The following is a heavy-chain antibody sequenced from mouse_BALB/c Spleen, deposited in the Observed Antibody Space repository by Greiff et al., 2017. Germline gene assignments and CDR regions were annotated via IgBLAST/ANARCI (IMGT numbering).Heavy chain of an antibody. CDR2: IWAGGST. CDR3: ARDRYGNYPAWFAY. Sequence: QVQLKESGPGLVAPSQSLSITCTVSGFSLTSYGVHWVRQPPGKGLEWLGVIWAGGSTNYNSALMSRLSISKDNSKSQVFLKMNSLQTDDTAMYYCARDRYGNYPAWFAYWGQGTLVTVSA. V-gene: IGHV2-9*02. CDR1: GFSLTSYG. J-gene: IGHJ3*01. D-gene: IGHD2-1*01.